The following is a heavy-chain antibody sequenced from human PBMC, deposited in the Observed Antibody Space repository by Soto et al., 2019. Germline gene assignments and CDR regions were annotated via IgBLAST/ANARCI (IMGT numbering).Heavy chain of an antibody. CDR2: IYWDGDK. D-gene: IGHD2-21*02. J-gene: IGHJ6*01. Sequence: QITLKESGPPLVKPTQTLTLTCTFSGFSLNTGGVGVGWIRQAPGKAPEWLSLIYWDGDKRYSPSLRSRLTITKDNPKNEVVLTMTNRGPVDTATYYCVQSRCGGDCLQSYAAHGYYGVDVWGQGTTVTVSS. V-gene: IGHV2-5*02. CDR3: VQSRCGGDCLQSYAAHGYYGVDV. CDR1: GFSLNTGGVG.